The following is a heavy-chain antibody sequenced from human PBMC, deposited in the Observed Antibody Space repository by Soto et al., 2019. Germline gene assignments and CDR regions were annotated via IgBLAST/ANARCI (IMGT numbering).Heavy chain of an antibody. V-gene: IGHV4-39*01. Sequence: SETLSLTCTVSRGSISSSSYYWGWIRQPPGKGLEWIGSIYYSGNTYYNPSLKSRVAISVDRPNNQFSLKVSSVTAADTAVYYCATLPMVRGVIGYFDYWGQGNLVTVSS. CDR3: ATLPMVRGVIGYFDY. CDR1: RGSISSSSYY. CDR2: IYYSGNT. J-gene: IGHJ4*02. D-gene: IGHD3-10*01.